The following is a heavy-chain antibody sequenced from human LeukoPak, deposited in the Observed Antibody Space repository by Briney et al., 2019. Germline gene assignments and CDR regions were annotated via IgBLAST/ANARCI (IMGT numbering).Heavy chain of an antibody. CDR1: GFSSRDYY. CDR3: ARARFGEPYDAYL. Sequence: GGSLRLSCAASGFSSRDYYLSWIRQAPGKGLEWLASVSSTGTTISYADSVKGRFTISRDDAKNSLFLQMTSLRGEDTALYYCARARFGEPYDAYLWGQGTMVTVSS. D-gene: IGHD3-10*01. V-gene: IGHV3-11*01. J-gene: IGHJ3*01. CDR2: VSSTGTTI.